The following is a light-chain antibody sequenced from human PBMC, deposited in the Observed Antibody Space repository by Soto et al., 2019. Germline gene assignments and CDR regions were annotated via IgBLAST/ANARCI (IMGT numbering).Light chain of an antibody. CDR3: QQYGXSPRT. J-gene: IGKJ1*01. Sequence: EIVLTQSPGTLSLSPGQRATLSCRASQSVSSSYLAWYQQKTGQAPRLLIYGASSRATGIPDRFSGSGSGTDFTLTVSRLEPEDFAVYYCQQYGXSPRTFGQGTKVDIK. V-gene: IGKV3-20*01. CDR1: QSVSSSY. CDR2: GAS.